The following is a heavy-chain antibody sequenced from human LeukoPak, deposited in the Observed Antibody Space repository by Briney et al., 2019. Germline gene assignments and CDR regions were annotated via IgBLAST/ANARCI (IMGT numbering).Heavy chain of an antibody. D-gene: IGHD5-18*01. CDR3: ARDLKETAMGESAHDY. J-gene: IGHJ4*02. V-gene: IGHV3-21*06. CDR1: GFTFSSYN. Sequence: GGSLRLSCSASGFTFSSYNMNWVRQAPGKGVEWVSGISSWSSYIYYADSVKGRFTISRDNVKNSLYLQMNSLRAEDTAVYYCARDLKETAMGESAHDYWGQGTLVTVSS. CDR2: ISSWSSYI.